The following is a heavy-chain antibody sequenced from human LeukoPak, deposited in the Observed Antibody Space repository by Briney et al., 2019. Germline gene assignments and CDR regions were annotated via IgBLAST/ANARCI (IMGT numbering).Heavy chain of an antibody. CDR1: GFTFSNYW. CDR2: IKLDGSEK. V-gene: IGHV3-7*01. J-gene: IGHJ4*02. CDR3: ARGFSGYR. D-gene: IGHD3-22*01. Sequence: QSGGSLRLSCAASGFTFSNYWMSWVRQAPGKGLEWVANIKLDGSEKYYVDSVKGRFTISRDNGKNSQYLQMNSLRPEDTAVYYCARGFSGYRWGQGTLVTVSS.